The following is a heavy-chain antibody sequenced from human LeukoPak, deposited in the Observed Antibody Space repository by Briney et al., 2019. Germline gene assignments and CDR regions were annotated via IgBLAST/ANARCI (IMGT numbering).Heavy chain of an antibody. V-gene: IGHV3-23*01. CDR2: ISGSGGST. CDR3: AREYSSSDYYYFYYMDV. Sequence: GGSLRLSCAASGFTFSSYAMSWVRQAPGKGLEWVSAISGSGGSTYYADSVKGRFTISRDNSKNTLYLQMNSLRAEDTAVYYCAREYSSSDYYYFYYMDVWGKGTTVTVSS. CDR1: GFTFSSYA. J-gene: IGHJ6*03. D-gene: IGHD6-6*01.